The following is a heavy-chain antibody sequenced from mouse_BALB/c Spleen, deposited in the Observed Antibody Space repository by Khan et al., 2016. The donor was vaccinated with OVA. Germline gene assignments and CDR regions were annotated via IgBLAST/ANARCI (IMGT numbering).Heavy chain of an antibody. Sequence: VQLKESGGDLMKPGGSLKVSCAASGFTFSTYGMSWVRQTPDKRLEWVATINSGGYYTYYPDSMQGRFTISRNNAKNTLYLQMSSLKSEDTAMYYCASHLTGSFAYWGQGTLVTVSA. V-gene: IGHV5-6*01. J-gene: IGHJ3*01. D-gene: IGHD4-1*01. CDR1: GFTFSTYG. CDR3: ASHLTGSFAY. CDR2: INSGGYYT.